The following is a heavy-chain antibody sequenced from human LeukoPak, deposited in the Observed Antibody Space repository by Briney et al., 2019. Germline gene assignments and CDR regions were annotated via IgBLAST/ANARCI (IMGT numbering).Heavy chain of an antibody. J-gene: IGHJ5*02. CDR3: AREGIAAAAIDT. V-gene: IGHV4-39*07. D-gene: IGHD6-13*01. CDR2: VHYTGTT. Sequence: PSETLSLTCTVFGDSIRSSSFYWAWIRQPPGKGLEWIGNVHYTGTTYYNPSLKSRVTISVDMSKKQFSLKLKSVTAGDTAIYYCAREGIAAAAIDTWGQGILVTVSS. CDR1: GDSIRSSSFY.